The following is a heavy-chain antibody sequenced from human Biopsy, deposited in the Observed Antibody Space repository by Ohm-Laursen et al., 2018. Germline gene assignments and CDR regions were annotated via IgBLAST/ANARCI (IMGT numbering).Heavy chain of an antibody. CDR1: GDSISSYY. V-gene: IGHV4-59*08. D-gene: IGHD1-26*01. CDR3: ARHAPSYSGSYWRYFDL. CDR2: IYYTGST. Sequence: GTLSLTCAVSGDSISSYYWSWIRQPPGKGLEWIGYIYYTGSTNYNPSLKSRFTISVDTSMNHLSLRLTFVTAADTAVYYCARHAPSYSGSYWRYFDLWGRGTLVTVSS. J-gene: IGHJ2*01.